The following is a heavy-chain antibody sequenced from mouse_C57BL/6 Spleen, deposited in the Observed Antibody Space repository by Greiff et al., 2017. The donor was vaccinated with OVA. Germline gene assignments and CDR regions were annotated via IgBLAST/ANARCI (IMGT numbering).Heavy chain of an antibody. J-gene: IGHJ4*01. CDR3: ARCGDGNPYYYAMDY. Sequence: QVQLQQSGPELVKPGASVKISCKASGYAFSSSWMNWVKQRPGKGLEWIGRIYPGDGDTNYNGKFKGKATLTADKSSSTAYMQLSSLTSEDSAVYFCARCGDGNPYYYAMDYWGQGTSVTVSS. CDR2: IYPGDGDT. V-gene: IGHV1-82*01. CDR1: GYAFSSSW. D-gene: IGHD2-1*01.